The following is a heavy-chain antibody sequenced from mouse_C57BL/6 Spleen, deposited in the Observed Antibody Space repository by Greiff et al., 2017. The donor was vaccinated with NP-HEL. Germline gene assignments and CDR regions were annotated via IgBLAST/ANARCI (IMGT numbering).Heavy chain of an antibody. CDR1: GFTFSDYG. CDR3: ASMITSHYYAMDY. V-gene: IGHV5-17*01. D-gene: IGHD2-4*01. J-gene: IGHJ4*01. CDR2: ISSGSSTI. Sequence: EVQRVESGGGLVKPGGSLKLSCAASGFTFSDYGMHWVRQAPEKGLEWVAYISSGSSTIYYADTVKGRFTISRDNAKNTLFLQMTSLRSEDTAMYYCASMITSHYYAMDYWGQGTSVTVSS.